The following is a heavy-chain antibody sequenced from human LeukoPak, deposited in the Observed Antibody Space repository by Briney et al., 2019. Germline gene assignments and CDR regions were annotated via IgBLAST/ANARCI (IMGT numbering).Heavy chain of an antibody. V-gene: IGHV1-24*01. CDR1: GYTLTELS. CDR3: ARVNGYLSTRFTYYDILTGYWDY. D-gene: IGHD3-9*01. Sequence: GASVKVSCKVSGYTLTELSMHWVRQAPGKGLEWMGGFDPEDGETIYAQKFQGRVTMTEDTSTDTAYMELGSLRSDDTAVYYCARVNGYLSTRFTYYDILTGYWDYWGQGTLVTVSS. CDR2: FDPEDGET. J-gene: IGHJ4*02.